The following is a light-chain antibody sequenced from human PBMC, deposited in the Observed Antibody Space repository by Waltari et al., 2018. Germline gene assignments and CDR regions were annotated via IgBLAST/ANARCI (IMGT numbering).Light chain of an antibody. CDR3: SSYTSRNTLL. Sequence: QSALTQPASVSGSPGQSITISCTGTSSDVGGYDYVSWYQQHPNKAPRLLIYDVNNRASCVSDRSSGTKSGNTASLTISGLQAEDEAAYYCSSYTSRNTLLFGGGTKVTAL. CDR1: SSDVGGYDY. V-gene: IGLV2-14*03. CDR2: DVN. J-gene: IGLJ2*01.